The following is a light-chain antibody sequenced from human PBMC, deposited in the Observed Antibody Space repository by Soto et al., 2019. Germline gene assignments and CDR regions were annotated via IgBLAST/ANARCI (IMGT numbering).Light chain of an antibody. CDR1: HSVRSS. J-gene: IGKJ1*01. CDR3: LQDINSPWT. Sequence: EIVLPRSPGTLSLSPGARATLSCRASHSVRSSLAWYQQKPGQAPRLLIHGASTRATGIPGRFSGSGSGTDFTLAISSLQPEDSAPYYCLQDINSPWTFGQGTKVDI. CDR2: GAS. V-gene: IGKV3-15*01.